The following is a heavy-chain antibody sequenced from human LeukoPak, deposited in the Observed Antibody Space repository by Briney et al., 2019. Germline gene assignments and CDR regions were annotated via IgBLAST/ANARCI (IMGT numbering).Heavy chain of an antibody. J-gene: IGHJ5*02. Sequence: GGSLRLSCTASGFTFGDYAMSWFRQAPGKGLEWVGFIRSKAYGGTTEYAASVKGRFTISRDDSKSIAYLQMNSLKTEDTAVYYCAKGGSGWSEDWFDPWGQGTLVTVSS. CDR1: GFTFGDYA. CDR3: AKGGSGWSEDWFDP. D-gene: IGHD6-19*01. CDR2: IRSKAYGGTT. V-gene: IGHV3-49*03.